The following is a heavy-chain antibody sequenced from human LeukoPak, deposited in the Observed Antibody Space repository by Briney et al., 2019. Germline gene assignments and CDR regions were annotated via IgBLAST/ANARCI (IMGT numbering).Heavy chain of an antibody. J-gene: IGHJ3*02. D-gene: IGHD2-15*01. CDR2: MNPNSGNT. CDR3: ARRKYCSGGSCYAGALDI. Sequence: ASVKVSCKASGYTFTSYDINWVRQATGQGLEWMGWMNPNSGNTGYAQKFQGRVTMTRNTSISTAYMELSSLRSEDTAVYYCARRKYCSGGSCYAGALDIWGQGTMVTVSS. CDR1: GYTFTSYD. V-gene: IGHV1-8*01.